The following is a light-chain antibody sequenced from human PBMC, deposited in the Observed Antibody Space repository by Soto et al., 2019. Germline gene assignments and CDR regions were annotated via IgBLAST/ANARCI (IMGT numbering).Light chain of an antibody. CDR2: GNS. J-gene: IGLJ1*01. CDR3: QSYDSSLSGYV. V-gene: IGLV1-40*01. Sequence: QAVLTHPPSLSAAPGQRVTISCTGSSSNIGAGYDVHWYQQLPGTAPKLLIYGNSNRPSGVPDRFSGSKSGTSASLAITGLQAEDEADYYCQSYDSSLSGYVFGTGTKVTVL. CDR1: SSNIGAGYD.